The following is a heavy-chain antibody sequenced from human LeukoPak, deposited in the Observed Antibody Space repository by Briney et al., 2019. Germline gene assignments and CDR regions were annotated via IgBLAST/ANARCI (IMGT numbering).Heavy chain of an antibody. J-gene: IGHJ4*02. CDR3: ARDQLDSNYGGY. Sequence: ASVKVSCKASGYTFTSYDINWVRQATGQGLEWMGWMNPNSGNTGYAQKFQGRVTMTRNTSISTAYMELSSLRSEDTAVYYCARDQLDSNYGGYWGQGTLVTVSS. D-gene: IGHD6-13*01. CDR1: GYTFTSYD. V-gene: IGHV1-8*01. CDR2: MNPNSGNT.